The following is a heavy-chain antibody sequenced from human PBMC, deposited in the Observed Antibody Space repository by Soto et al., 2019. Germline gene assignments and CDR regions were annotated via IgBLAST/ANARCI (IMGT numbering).Heavy chain of an antibody. D-gene: IGHD3-3*01. Sequence: EVQLVESGGGLVQPGGSLRLSCAASGFTFSSYWMSWVRQAPGKGLEWVANIKQDGSEKYYVDSVKGRFTISRDNAKNSLYLQMNSLRAEDTAVYYCATYDDFWSGYYSYWGQGTLVTVSS. CDR3: ATYDDFWSGYYSY. CDR2: IKQDGSEK. CDR1: GFTFSSYW. J-gene: IGHJ4*02. V-gene: IGHV3-7*01.